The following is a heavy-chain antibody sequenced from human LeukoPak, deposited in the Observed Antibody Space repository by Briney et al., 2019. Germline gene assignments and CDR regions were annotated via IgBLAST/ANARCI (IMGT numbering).Heavy chain of an antibody. CDR2: ISAYNGNT. D-gene: IGHD3-3*01. CDR1: GYTFTSYG. Sequence: ASVTVSCKASGYTFTSYGISWVRQAPGQGLEWMGWISAYNGNTNYAQKLQGRVTMTTDTSTSTAYMELRSLRSDDTAVYYCARARTFYDFWSGSAYGPFDYWGQGTLVTVSS. CDR3: ARARTFYDFWSGSAYGPFDY. J-gene: IGHJ4*02. V-gene: IGHV1-18*01.